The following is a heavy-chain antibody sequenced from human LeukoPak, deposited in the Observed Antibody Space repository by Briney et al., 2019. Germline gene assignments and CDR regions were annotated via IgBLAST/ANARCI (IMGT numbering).Heavy chain of an antibody. CDR3: ARDWDPITGTTRWFDP. J-gene: IGHJ5*02. CDR2: INVNNGDT. CDR1: GYSFTGYF. D-gene: IGHD1-7*01. V-gene: IGHV1-2*02. Sequence: ASVKVSCKASGYSFTGYFMHWVRQAPGQGVEWMGWINVNNGDTNYAQKFQGRVTVTRDTSTSTAYMELSRLRSDATAVYYCARDWDPITGTTRWFDPWGQGTLVTVSS.